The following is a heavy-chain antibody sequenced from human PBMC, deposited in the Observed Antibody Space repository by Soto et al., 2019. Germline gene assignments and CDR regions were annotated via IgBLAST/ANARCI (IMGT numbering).Heavy chain of an antibody. CDR1: GYTFTIYG. CDR3: ARVDYYDSSGYYGY. J-gene: IGHJ4*02. D-gene: IGHD3-22*01. CDR2: ISGYNGNT. V-gene: IGHV1-18*04. Sequence: QVQLVQSGAEVKRPGASVKVSCKASGYTFTIYGISWVRQDPGQGLEWMGWISGYNGNTDYAQNLQDRVTLTTDASTRSVYMELRSLRSDDTAGYYCARVDYYDSSGYYGYWGQGTLITVSS.